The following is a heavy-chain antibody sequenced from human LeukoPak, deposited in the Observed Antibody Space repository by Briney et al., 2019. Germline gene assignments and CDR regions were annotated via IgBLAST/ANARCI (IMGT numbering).Heavy chain of an antibody. Sequence: SETLSLTCTVSGGSISSGGYYWSWIRQPPGKGLEWIGYIYHSGSTYYNPSLKSRVTISVDRSKNQFSLKLSSVTAADTAVYYCARAPTTSHSSPGRNYYYYYVDVWGKGTTVTVSS. CDR1: GGSISSGGYY. CDR3: ARAPTTSHSSPGRNYYYYYVDV. V-gene: IGHV4-30-2*01. J-gene: IGHJ6*03. D-gene: IGHD6-13*01. CDR2: IYHSGST.